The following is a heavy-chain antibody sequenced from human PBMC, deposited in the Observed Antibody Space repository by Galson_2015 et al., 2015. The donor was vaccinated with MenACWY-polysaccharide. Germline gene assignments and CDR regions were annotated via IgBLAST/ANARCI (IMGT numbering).Heavy chain of an antibody. D-gene: IGHD4-11*01. Sequence: ETLSLPCTVYGGSITSSVYYWAWARPPPGKGLEWIASIYYSGNTYSNPSLKSRLTISVDKSTNKFSLRLTSVTAADAAVYHCAREYGEVTAHRMDVWGQGTTVIVSS. CDR2: IYYSGNT. CDR3: AREYGEVTAHRMDV. J-gene: IGHJ6*02. V-gene: IGHV4-39*07. CDR1: GGSITSSVYY.